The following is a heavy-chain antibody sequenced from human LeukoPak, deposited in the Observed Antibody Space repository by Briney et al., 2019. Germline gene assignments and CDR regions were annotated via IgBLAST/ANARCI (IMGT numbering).Heavy chain of an antibody. CDR1: GGSISSYY. Sequence: SETLSLTCTVSGGSISSYYWSWIRQPPGKGLEWIGYIYYSGSTNYNPSLKSRVTISVDKSKNQFSLKLSSVTAADTAVYYCARDQGGGWFGDSWGQGTLVTVSS. J-gene: IGHJ4*02. V-gene: IGHV4-59*12. CDR3: ARDQGGGWFGDS. D-gene: IGHD3-10*01. CDR2: IYYSGST.